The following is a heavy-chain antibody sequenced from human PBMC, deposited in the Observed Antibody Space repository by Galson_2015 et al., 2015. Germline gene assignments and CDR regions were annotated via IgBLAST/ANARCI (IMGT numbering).Heavy chain of an antibody. V-gene: IGHV3-30-3*01. J-gene: IGHJ4*02. CDR2: ISYDGSNK. CDR1: GFTFSSYA. D-gene: IGHD2-2*01. CDR3: AREGIVVVPAAALDY. Sequence: SLRLSCAASGFTFSSYAMHRVRQAPGKGLEWVAVISYDGSNKYYADSVKGRFTISRDNSKNTLYLQMNSLRAEDTAVYYCAREGIVVVPAAALDYWGQGTLVTVSS.